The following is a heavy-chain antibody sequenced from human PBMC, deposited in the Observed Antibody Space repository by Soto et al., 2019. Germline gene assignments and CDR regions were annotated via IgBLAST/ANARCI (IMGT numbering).Heavy chain of an antibody. Sequence: SETLSLTCTVSGDSISTYYWSWIRQPPGKGLEWIGNIYYSGSTKSNYNPSLKSRVTISLDTSKNEFSLKLNSVTAADTAVYYCAREVDFWSGYVDYWGQGTLVTVSS. D-gene: IGHD3-3*01. CDR2: IYYSGSTKS. CDR3: AREVDFWSGYVDY. V-gene: IGHV4-59*01. J-gene: IGHJ4*02. CDR1: GDSISTYY.